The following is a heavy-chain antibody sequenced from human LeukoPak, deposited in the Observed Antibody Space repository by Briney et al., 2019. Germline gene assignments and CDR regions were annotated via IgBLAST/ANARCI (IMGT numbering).Heavy chain of an antibody. CDR3: ARGNGYSSSPCVY. J-gene: IGHJ4*02. V-gene: IGHV3-48*04. CDR1: GFTFSSYS. D-gene: IGHD6-13*01. CDR2: ISSSSSTI. Sequence: GGSLRLSCAASGFTFSSYSMNWVRQAPGKGLEWVSYISSSSSTIYYADSVKGRFTISRDNAKNSLYLQMNSLRAEDTAVYYCARGNGYSSSPCVYWGQGILVTVSS.